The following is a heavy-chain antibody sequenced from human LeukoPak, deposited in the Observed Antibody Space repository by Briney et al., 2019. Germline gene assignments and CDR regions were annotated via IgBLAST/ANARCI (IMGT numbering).Heavy chain of an antibody. J-gene: IGHJ4*02. CDR1: GFTLSSFG. V-gene: IGHV3-30*02. CDR3: VQDRPPYYDIFTGYLHH. Sequence: SGGSLRLSCTASGFTLSSFGVHCVRQARGRGLEGVRFIRYNGNNKYYADSVKGRFTISRDNSTNKPYLQMNSLRTDDTAVYYCVQDRPPYYDIFTGYLHHWGQGTLVTVSS. CDR2: IRYNGNNK. D-gene: IGHD3-9*01.